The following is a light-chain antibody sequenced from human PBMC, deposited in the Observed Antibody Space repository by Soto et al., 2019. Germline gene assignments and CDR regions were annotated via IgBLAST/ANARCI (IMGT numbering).Light chain of an antibody. Sequence: MVLTQSPATLSLSPGERATLSCRASQSVLNYLAWYQQKPGQAPRLLIYDAYNRATGIPARFSGSGSGTDFTLTISSLEPEDFAVYYCQQRGSWPLTFGGGTKVEIK. J-gene: IGKJ4*01. CDR1: QSVLNY. CDR2: DAY. V-gene: IGKV3-11*01. CDR3: QQRGSWPLT.